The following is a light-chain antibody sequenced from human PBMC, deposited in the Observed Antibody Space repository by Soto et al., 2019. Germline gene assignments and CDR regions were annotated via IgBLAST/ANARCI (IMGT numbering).Light chain of an antibody. J-gene: IGKJ1*01. CDR2: AAS. CDR1: PSISSY. Sequence: DIQMTQSPSSLSASVRNRVTITCRASPSISSYLNWYQQKPGKAPTLLIYAASSLQSGVPSRFSGSGSGTDFNLIISSLHPEDFPTYCCQHSYSTPQTFGQGAKV. CDR3: QHSYSTPQT. V-gene: IGKV1-39*01.